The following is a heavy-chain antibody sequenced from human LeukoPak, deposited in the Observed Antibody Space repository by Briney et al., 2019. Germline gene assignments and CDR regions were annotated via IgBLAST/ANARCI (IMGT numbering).Heavy chain of an antibody. CDR2: INHSGST. J-gene: IGHJ4*02. Sequence: SETLSLTCAVYGGSFSGYYWSWIRQPPGKGLEWIGEINHSGSTNYNPSLKSRVTISVDTSKNQFSLKLSSVTAADTAVYYCARHRGGNHEWGLFDYWGQGTLVTVSS. V-gene: IGHV4-34*01. CDR1: GGSFSGYY. CDR3: ARHRGGNHEWGLFDY. D-gene: IGHD1-14*01.